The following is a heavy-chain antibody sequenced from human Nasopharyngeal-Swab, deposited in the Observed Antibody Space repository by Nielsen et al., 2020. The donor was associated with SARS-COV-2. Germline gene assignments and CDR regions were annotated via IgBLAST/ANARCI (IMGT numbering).Heavy chain of an antibody. CDR1: FCDYA. D-gene: IGHD2-21*02. J-gene: IGHJ1*01. CDR2: INHSGST. Sequence: FCDYAMSWIRKPPGKGLEWIGEINHSGSTNYNPSLKIRVTISVDMSKNQFSLKLSSVTAADTAVYYCARGTAVILYCGGDCYPGYFQHWGQGTLVTVSS. V-gene: IGHV4-34*01. CDR3: ARGTAVILYCGGDCYPGYFQH.